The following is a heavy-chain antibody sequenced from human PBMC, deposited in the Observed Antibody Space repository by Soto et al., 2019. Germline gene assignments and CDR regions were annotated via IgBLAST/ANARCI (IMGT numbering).Heavy chain of an antibody. CDR2: ISGNSGHA. D-gene: IGHD3-16*02. V-gene: IGHV3-23*01. CDR3: ARAPSEYIWGSYLRYFEY. Sequence: EVELLESGGAFIQPGGSLRLSCAASGFPFSNYAMAWVRQASGKGLEWVSGISGNSGHAFYADSVKGRFTSSRDNSRNTLYLQMESLRAEDTATYYCARAPSEYIWGSYLRYFEYWSQGTLVAVSS. J-gene: IGHJ4*02. CDR1: GFPFSNYA.